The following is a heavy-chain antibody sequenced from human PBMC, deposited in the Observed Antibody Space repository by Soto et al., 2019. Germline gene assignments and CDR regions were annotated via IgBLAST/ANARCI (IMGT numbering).Heavy chain of an antibody. Sequence: SGPTLVNPTETLTLTCTVSGFSLSNARMGVSWIRQPPGKALEWLAHIFSNDEKSYSTSLKSRLTIPKDTSKSQVVLTMTNMDPVDTATYYCARIPLLRYFDWLKYYYMDVWGKGTTVTVSS. V-gene: IGHV2-26*01. D-gene: IGHD3-9*01. CDR3: ARIPLLRYFDWLKYYYMDV. CDR2: IFSNDEK. CDR1: GFSLSNARMG. J-gene: IGHJ6*03.